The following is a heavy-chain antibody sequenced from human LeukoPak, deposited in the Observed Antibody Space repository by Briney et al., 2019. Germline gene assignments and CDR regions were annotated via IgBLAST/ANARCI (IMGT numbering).Heavy chain of an antibody. V-gene: IGHV3-21*01. CDR1: GFTFSSYS. D-gene: IGHD1-26*01. J-gene: IGHJ4*02. CDR3: ARDGYSGTYAKVGYCDY. Sequence: GGSLRLSCAASGFTFSSYSTNWVRQAPGKGLEWVSSITISSSYIYYAESVKGRFTMSRDNAKNSLYLQMSSLRAEDTAVYYCARDGYSGTYAKVGYCDYWGQGTRVTVSS. CDR2: ITISSSYI.